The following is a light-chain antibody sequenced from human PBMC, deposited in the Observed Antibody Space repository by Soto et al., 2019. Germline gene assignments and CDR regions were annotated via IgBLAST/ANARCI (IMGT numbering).Light chain of an antibody. V-gene: IGKV3-20*01. Sequence: EIVLTQYPGTLSLSPGERATLSCRASQCVSSSYLAWYKQKPGQAPRLLIYGASSRATGIPDRFSSSVSGTEFTLTVSRLEPEDFAVQYCRQYGRSLAFGGGTKVEIK. CDR3: RQYGRSLA. J-gene: IGKJ4*01. CDR2: GAS. CDR1: QCVSSSY.